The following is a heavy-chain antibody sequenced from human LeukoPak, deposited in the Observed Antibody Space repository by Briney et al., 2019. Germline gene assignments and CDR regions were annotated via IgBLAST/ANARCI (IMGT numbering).Heavy chain of an antibody. V-gene: IGHV4-34*01. D-gene: IGHD2-8*01. CDR3: ARRVMVYAKYYFAY. CDR1: GGSFSGYY. Sequence: SETLSLTCAVYGGSFSGYYWSWLRQPPGKGLEWIGEINHSGSTNYNPSLKSRVTISVDTSKNQFSLKLSSVPAADTAVYYFARRVMVYAKYYFAYWGQGTLVTVSS. CDR2: INHSGST. J-gene: IGHJ4*02.